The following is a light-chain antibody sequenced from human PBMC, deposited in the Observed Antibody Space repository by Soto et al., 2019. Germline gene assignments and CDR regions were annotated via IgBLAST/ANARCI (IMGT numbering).Light chain of an antibody. Sequence: QSALTQPASVSGSPGQSITISCTGISSDVGSYNLVSWYQQHPGKAPKVIIYEGSKRPSGVSNRFSGSKSGNTASLTISGLQAEDEAEYYCCSYGGSRGVIFGGGTKLTVL. J-gene: IGLJ2*01. CDR3: CSYGGSRGVI. CDR2: EGS. CDR1: SSDVGSYNL. V-gene: IGLV2-23*01.